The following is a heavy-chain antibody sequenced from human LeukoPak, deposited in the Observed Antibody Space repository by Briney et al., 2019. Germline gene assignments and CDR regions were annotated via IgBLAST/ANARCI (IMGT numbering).Heavy chain of an antibody. CDR1: GGSFSGYY. Sequence: PSETLSLTCAVYGGSFSGYYWGWIRQPPGKGLEWIGSIYYSGSTYYNPSLKSRVTISVDTSKNQFSLKLSSVTAADTAVYYCARYVVPAAREAVWGQGTTVTVSS. D-gene: IGHD2-2*01. J-gene: IGHJ6*02. V-gene: IGHV4-39*01. CDR3: ARYVVPAAREAV. CDR2: IYYSGST.